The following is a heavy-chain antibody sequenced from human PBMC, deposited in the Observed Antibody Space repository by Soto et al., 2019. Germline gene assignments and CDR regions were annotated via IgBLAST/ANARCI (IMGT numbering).Heavy chain of an antibody. CDR1: GYTFTSYG. D-gene: IGHD3-16*01. CDR3: ARDMMMTFGGVTPNDAFDI. V-gene: IGHV1-18*01. J-gene: IGHJ3*02. CDR2: ISAYNGNT. Sequence: QVQLVQSGAEVKKPGASVKVSCKASGYTFTSYGISWVRQAPGQGLEWMGWISAYNGNTNYAQKLQGRVTMTTDTSTSTAYMELRSLRSDDTAVYYCARDMMMTFGGVTPNDAFDIWGQGTMVTVSS.